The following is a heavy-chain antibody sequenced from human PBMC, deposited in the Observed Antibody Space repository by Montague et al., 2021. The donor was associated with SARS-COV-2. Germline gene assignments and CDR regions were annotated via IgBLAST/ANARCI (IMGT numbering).Heavy chain of an antibody. CDR2: TYLSGFT. V-gene: IGHV4-4*02. CDR3: ARGGLGNRGFDY. CDR1: DVSLSSSTW. J-gene: IGHJ4*02. Sequence: SETLSLTCVVSDVSLSSSTWWSWVRQSPGKGLEWVGETYLSGFTQYNPSVKSRVTIPLDDSRSQSSLRLTSVTAADTAVYFCARGGLGNRGFDYWGQGALVTVSS. D-gene: IGHD3/OR15-3a*01.